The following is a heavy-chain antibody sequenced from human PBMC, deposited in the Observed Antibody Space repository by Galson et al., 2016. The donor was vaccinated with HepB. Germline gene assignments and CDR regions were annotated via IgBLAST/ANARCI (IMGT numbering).Heavy chain of an antibody. J-gene: IGHJ4*02. CDR1: GFTFSTYS. D-gene: IGHD3-10*01. V-gene: IGHV3-21*01. CDR3: ARGRYFPGRGSVWLGELDY. CDR2: ISITSGYK. Sequence: SLRLCCAASGFTFSTYSMNWVRQAPGKGLEWVSFISITSGYKYYADSLKGRVTISRDNSKNTLYLQMNRLRVEDTAVYYCARGRYFPGRGSVWLGELDYWGQGTLVTVSS.